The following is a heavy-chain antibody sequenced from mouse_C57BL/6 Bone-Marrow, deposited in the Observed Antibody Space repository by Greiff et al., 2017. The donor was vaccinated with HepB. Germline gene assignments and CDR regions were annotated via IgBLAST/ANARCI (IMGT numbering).Heavy chain of an antibody. CDR1: GYTFTDYY. CDR3: AREEDYGSSFDY. D-gene: IGHD1-1*01. CDR2: INPYNGGT. V-gene: IGHV1-19*01. Sequence: EVQLQQSGPVLVKPGASVKMSCKASGYTFTDYYMNWVKQSHGKSLEWIGVINPYNGGTSYNQKFKGKATLTVDKSSSTAYMELNSLTSEHSAVYYCAREEDYGSSFDYWGQGTTLTVSS. J-gene: IGHJ2*01.